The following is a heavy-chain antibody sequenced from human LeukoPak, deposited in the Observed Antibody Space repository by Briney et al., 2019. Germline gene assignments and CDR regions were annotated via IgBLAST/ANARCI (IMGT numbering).Heavy chain of an antibody. CDR2: ISSSSSYI. CDR3: ARVGWSSSWNPPLDY. J-gene: IGHJ4*02. D-gene: IGHD6-13*01. Sequence: PGGSLRLSCAASGFTFSSYSMNWVRQAPGKGLEWVSSISSSSSYIYYADSVKGRFTISRDNAKNSLYLQMNSLRAEDTAVYYCARVGWSSSWNPPLDYWGQGTLVTVSS. CDR1: GFTFSSYS. V-gene: IGHV3-21*01.